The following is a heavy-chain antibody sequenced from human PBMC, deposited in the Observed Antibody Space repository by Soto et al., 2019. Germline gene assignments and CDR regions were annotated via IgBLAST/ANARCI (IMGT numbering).Heavy chain of an antibody. D-gene: IGHD6-19*01. CDR1: GYTCTSNG. CDR2: ISAYNGNT. V-gene: IGHV1-18*01. J-gene: IGHJ4*01. Sequence: AAVPVSSTDSGYTCTSNGISRVQAAPGQGLEWMGWISAYNGNTNYAQKLQGRVTMTTDASTSTAYMELRSLRSDDTAGYYCARVSSSGWYQGYWGPATRGTV. CDR3: ARVSSSGWYQGY.